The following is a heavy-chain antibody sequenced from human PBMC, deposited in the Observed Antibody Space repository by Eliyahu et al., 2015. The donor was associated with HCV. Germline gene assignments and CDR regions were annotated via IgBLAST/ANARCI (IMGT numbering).Heavy chain of an antibody. Sequence: QVQLVQSGAEVXKPGASVKVSCXASGYXFTXXGISWVRQAPGQGLEWXAWISAYNGNTNYAQKLQGRVTMTTDTSTSTAYMELRSLRSDDTAVYYCARDRVYYDSSGGWFDPWGQGTLVTVSS. J-gene: IGHJ5*02. CDR3: ARDRVYYDSSGGWFDP. V-gene: IGHV1-18*01. CDR1: GYXFTXXG. CDR2: ISAYNGNT. D-gene: IGHD3-22*01.